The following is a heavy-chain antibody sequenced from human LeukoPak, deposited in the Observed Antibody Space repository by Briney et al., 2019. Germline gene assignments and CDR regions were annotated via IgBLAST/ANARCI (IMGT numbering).Heavy chain of an antibody. D-gene: IGHD2-2*02. CDR2: ISSSSSTI. CDR3: ARAANDCSSTSCYTLGAFDI. Sequence: PGRSLRLSCAASGFTFSSYGMHWVRQAPGKGLEWVSYISSSSSTIYYADSVKGRFTISRDNAKNSLYLQMNSLRAEDTAVYYCARAANDCSSTSCYTLGAFDIWGQGTMVTVSS. CDR1: GFTFSSYG. V-gene: IGHV3-48*04. J-gene: IGHJ3*02.